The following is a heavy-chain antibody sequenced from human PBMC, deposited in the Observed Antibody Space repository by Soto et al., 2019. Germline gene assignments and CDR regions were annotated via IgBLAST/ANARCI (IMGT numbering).Heavy chain of an antibody. CDR1: GYSFTGNY. V-gene: IGHV1-2*02. J-gene: IGHJ5*01. CDR2: VNPNTGST. Sequence: GASVKVSCKSSGYSFTGNYIHWIRPAPGQGLEWMGWVNPNTGSTTYAQKFKDRVTMTRDTSITTTYMQLNSLTSDDTAVYYCARVNPFWWFGPWVQGPRVTVSS. D-gene: IGHD3-3*01. CDR3: ARVNPFWWFGP.